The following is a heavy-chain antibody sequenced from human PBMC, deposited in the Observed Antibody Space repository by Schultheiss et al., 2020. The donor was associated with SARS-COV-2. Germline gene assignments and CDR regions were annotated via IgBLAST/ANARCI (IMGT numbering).Heavy chain of an antibody. CDR3: ARYYYDSSGYYYDYYYYGMDV. CDR2: INHSGST. Sequence: SQTLSLTCAVYGGSFSGYYWSWIRQPPGKGLEWIGEINHSGSTNYNPSLKSRVTISVDTSKNQFSLKLSSVTAADTAVYYCARYYYDSSGYYYDYYYYGMDVWGQGTTVTVSS. J-gene: IGHJ6*02. V-gene: IGHV4-34*01. D-gene: IGHD3-22*01. CDR1: GGSFSGYY.